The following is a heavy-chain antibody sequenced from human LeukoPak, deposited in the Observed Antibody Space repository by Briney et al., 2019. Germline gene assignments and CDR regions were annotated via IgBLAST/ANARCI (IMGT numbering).Heavy chain of an antibody. CDR1: GGSFSGYY. J-gene: IGHJ5*02. CDR2: INHSGST. V-gene: IGHV4-34*01. D-gene: IGHD4-23*01. Sequence: SETLSLTCAVYGGSFSGYYWSWIRQPPGKGLEWIGEINHSGSTNYNPSLKSRVTISVDTSKNQFSLKLSSVTAAGTAVYYCASTRVGLNWFDPWGQGTLVTVSS. CDR3: ASTRVGLNWFDP.